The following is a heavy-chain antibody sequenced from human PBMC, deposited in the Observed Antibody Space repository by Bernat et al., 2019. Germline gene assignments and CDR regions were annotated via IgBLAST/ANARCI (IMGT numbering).Heavy chain of an antibody. Sequence: QVQLVESGGGLVKPGGSLRLSCAASGFTFSDYYMSWIRQAPGKGLYWVSYISSSSSYTNYADSVKGRFTISRDNAKNSLYLQMNSLRAEDTAVYYCARGTSTSAPYMDVWGKGTTVTVSS. J-gene: IGHJ6*03. CDR3: ARGTSTSAPYMDV. V-gene: IGHV3-11*05. CDR2: ISSSSSYT. CDR1: GFTFSDYY.